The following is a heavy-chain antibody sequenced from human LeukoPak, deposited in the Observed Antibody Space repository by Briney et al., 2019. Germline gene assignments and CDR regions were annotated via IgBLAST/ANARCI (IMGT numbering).Heavy chain of an antibody. CDR3: ARDRDYYFDY. CDR2: IWYDGSNK. Sequence: PGRSLRLSCAASGFTFSSYGMHWVRQAPGKGLERVAVIWYDGSNKYYADSVKGRFTISRDNSKNTLYLQMNSPRAEDTAVYYCARDRDYYFDYWGQGTLVTVSS. CDR1: GFTFSSYG. D-gene: IGHD3-10*01. V-gene: IGHV3-33*01. J-gene: IGHJ4*02.